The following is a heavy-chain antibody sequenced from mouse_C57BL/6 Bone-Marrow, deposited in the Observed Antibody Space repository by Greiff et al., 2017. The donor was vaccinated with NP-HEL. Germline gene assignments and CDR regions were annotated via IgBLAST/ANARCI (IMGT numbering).Heavy chain of an antibody. Sequence: EVQLQQSGPGLVKPSQSLSLTCSVTGYSITSGYYWNWIRQFPGNKLEWMGYISYDGSNNYNPSLKNRISITRDTSKNQFFLKLNSVTTEDTATYYCARAGSSYCWYFDVWGTGTTVTVSS. V-gene: IGHV3-6*01. CDR2: ISYDGSN. CDR1: GYSITSGYY. CDR3: ARAGSSYCWYFDV. D-gene: IGHD1-1*01. J-gene: IGHJ1*03.